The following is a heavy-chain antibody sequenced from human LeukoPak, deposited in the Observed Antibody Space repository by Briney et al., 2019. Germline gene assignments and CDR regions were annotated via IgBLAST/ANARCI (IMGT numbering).Heavy chain of an antibody. CDR3: AKDPYSSSSNYYYMDV. CDR1: GFTFSSYG. D-gene: IGHD6-6*01. V-gene: IGHV3-30*18. J-gene: IGHJ6*03. Sequence: GGSLGLSCAASGFTFSSYGMHWVRQAPGKGLEWVAVISYDGSNKYYADSVKGRFTISRDNSKNTLYLQMNSLRAEDTAVYYCAKDPYSSSSNYYYMDVWGKGTTVTVSS. CDR2: ISYDGSNK.